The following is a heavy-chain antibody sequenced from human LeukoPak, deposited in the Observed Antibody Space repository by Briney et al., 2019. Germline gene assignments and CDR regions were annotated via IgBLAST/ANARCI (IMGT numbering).Heavy chain of an antibody. Sequence: TGGSLRLSCAVSGFTFNSYWMSWVRPAPGRGLEWAANIKEDGSEKYYVDSVKGRFTIARDNARNSLYLQMNSLRAEDTAVYYCTYDFFTSWGQGTLVTVSS. V-gene: IGHV3-7*01. J-gene: IGHJ5*02. CDR3: TYDFFTS. D-gene: IGHD3-3*01. CDR1: GFTFNSYW. CDR2: IKEDGSEK.